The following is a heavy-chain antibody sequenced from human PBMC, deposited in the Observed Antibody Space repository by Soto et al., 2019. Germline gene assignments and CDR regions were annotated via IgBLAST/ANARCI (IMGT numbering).Heavy chain of an antibody. D-gene: IGHD3-10*01. J-gene: IGHJ5*02. CDR2: INPDTGGA. Sequence: QVQLVQSGAEMKKPGASVKVSCKSSGYTFSDYYIHWVRQAPGQGLEWMGWINPDTGGANYAQNFQGRVTMTRETSVSSAYMELGRLTSGDTAVYYCARRGSASGRDWFDPWGQGALVTVSS. CDR3: ARRGSASGRDWFDP. V-gene: IGHV1-2*02. CDR1: GYTFSDYY.